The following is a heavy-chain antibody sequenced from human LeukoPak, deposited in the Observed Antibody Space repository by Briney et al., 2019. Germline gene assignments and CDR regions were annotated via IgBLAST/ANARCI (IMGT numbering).Heavy chain of an antibody. D-gene: IGHD3-22*01. J-gene: IGHJ4*02. Sequence: SETLSLTCAVSGASVSGSNYYWGWIRQPPGKGLEWIGNIYSSGSTYYNPSLKSRVTISVDTSKNQFSLKLSSVTAADTAVYYCARQRVRITMIVVVITPYFDYWGQGTLVTVSS. CDR1: GASVSGSNYY. CDR2: IYSSGST. V-gene: IGHV4-39*01. CDR3: ARQRVRITMIVVVITPYFDY.